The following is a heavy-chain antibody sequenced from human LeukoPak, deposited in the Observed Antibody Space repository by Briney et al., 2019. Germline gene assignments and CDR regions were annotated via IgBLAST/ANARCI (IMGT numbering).Heavy chain of an antibody. CDR2: INSASTHI. CDR1: GFTFSAFS. D-gene: IGHD5-12*01. J-gene: IGHJ4*02. V-gene: IGHV3-21*01. Sequence: TGGSLRLSCSASGFTFSAFSMNWVRQTPGKGLQWVASINSASTHIFYAESVKGRFTISRDDAKNSLYLQMNSLRDEDTAVYYCARDHGYAFDYWGQGTLVTVSS. CDR3: ARDHGYAFDY.